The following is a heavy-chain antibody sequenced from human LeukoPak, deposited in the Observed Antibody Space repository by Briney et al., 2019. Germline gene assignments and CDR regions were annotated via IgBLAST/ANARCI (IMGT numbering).Heavy chain of an antibody. J-gene: IGHJ4*02. V-gene: IGHV1-46*01. D-gene: IGHD4-23*01. Sequence: ASVKVSCKVSGYTFTSYYMHWVRQAPGQGLEWMGIINPSGGSTSYAQKFQGRVTMTRDTSTSTAYMELSSLRSEDAAVYYCAGEGGGNSDFSMECYFDYWGQGTLVTVSS. CDR3: AGEGGGNSDFSMECYFDY. CDR2: INPSGGST. CDR1: GYTFTSYY.